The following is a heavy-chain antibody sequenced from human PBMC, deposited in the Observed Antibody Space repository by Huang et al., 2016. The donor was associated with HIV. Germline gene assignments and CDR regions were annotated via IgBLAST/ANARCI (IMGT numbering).Heavy chain of an antibody. D-gene: IGHD6-19*01. CDR3: ALKGDSSGWEYFRH. CDR2: ITYDGSNK. V-gene: IGHV3-30*03. Sequence: QVQLVESGGGVVQPGRSLRLSCAASGFIFSNYGMHWVRQAPGKGLECVALITYDGSNKYYTDSVNGRFSISRDNSKNALYLQRNSLRAEDTAVYYCALKGDSSGWEYFRHWGQGTLVTVSS. J-gene: IGHJ1*01. CDR1: GFIFSNYG.